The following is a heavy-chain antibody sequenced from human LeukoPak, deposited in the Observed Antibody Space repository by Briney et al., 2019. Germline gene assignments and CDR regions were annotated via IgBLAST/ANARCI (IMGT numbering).Heavy chain of an antibody. CDR2: INPNSGGT. D-gene: IGHD6-13*01. CDR1: GYTFTSYG. J-gene: IGHJ4*02. Sequence: PWASVKVSYKASGYTFTSYGISWVRQAPGQGLEWMGWINPNSGGTKHARKFQGRVTMTRDTSISTAYMELSSLISDDMAVYYCARSGLKAVADWGSETFDYWGQGTLVTVSS. CDR3: ARSGLKAVADWGSETFDY. V-gene: IGHV1-2*02.